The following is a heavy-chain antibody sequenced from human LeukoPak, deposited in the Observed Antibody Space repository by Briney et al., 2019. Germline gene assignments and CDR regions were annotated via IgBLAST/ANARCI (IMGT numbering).Heavy chain of an antibody. CDR3: AKDPIVFNSGDYYLGAFNI. D-gene: IGHD2-21*02. Sequence: GGSLTLSCAASGFTFSSFALNWVRQAPGKGPEWVSAISGSGGKTWYADSVKGRFTISRDDSKNTLYLQMNSLRAEDTAVYYCAKDPIVFNSGDYYLGAFNIWGQGTMVTASS. CDR1: GFTFSSFA. V-gene: IGHV3-23*01. J-gene: IGHJ3*02. CDR2: ISGSGGKT.